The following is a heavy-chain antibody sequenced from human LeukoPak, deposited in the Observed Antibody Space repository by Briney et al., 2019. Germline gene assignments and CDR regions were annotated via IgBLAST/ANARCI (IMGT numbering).Heavy chain of an antibody. Sequence: GGSLTLSCAASACPSSSYSIIWLGLPPATRQHWVANTTLAGRQKYYVDSVKGRFTISRDNAKNPLYLQMNSLRAEDTAMYYCTCPSAAGHNWGQGTLVTVSS. CDR3: TCPSAAGHN. J-gene: IGHJ4*02. V-gene: IGHV3-7*03. CDR2: TTLAGRQK. CDR1: ACPSSSYS. D-gene: IGHD6-13*01.